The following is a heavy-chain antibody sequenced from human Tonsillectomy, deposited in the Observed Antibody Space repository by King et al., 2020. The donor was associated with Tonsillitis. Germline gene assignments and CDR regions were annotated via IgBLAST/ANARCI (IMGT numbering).Heavy chain of an antibody. CDR1: GGSFSGYY. CDR2: INHSGST. J-gene: IGHJ4*02. V-gene: IGHV4-34*01. CDR3: ARVDCSGGSCYHSEPYFDY. Sequence: VQLQQWGAGLLKPSETLSLTCAVYGGSFSGYYWSWIRQPPGKGLEWIGEINHSGSTNYNPSLKSRVTISVDTSKNQFSLKLSSVTAADTAVYYCARVDCSGGSCYHSEPYFDYWGQGTLVTVSS. D-gene: IGHD2-15*01.